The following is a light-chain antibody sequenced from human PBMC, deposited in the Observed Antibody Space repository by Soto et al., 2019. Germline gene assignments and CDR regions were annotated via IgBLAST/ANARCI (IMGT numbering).Light chain of an antibody. V-gene: IGKV1-5*03. CDR1: QCISTW. J-gene: IGKJ1*01. CDR2: KAS. Sequence: DIQMTQSPSTLSASVVDRVTITCRASQCISTWLAWYQQKPGKAPNLLIYKASYLASGVPSRFSGGGSGTEFTLTISSPQPDDFATYYCQQYNSYWTFGQGTKVDIK. CDR3: QQYNSYWT.